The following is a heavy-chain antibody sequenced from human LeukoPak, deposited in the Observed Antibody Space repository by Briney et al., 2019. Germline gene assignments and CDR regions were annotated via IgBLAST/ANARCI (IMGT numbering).Heavy chain of an antibody. CDR1: GGSISSYY. Sequence: PSETLSLTCTVSGGSISSYYWSWIRQPPGKGLEWIGYISYGGSTKFNPSLESRVTMSVDTSRNQFSLKLNSVTAADTAVYYCPRDRTVITNAVYFYGMDVWGQGTTVTVSS. CDR2: ISYGGST. CDR3: PRDRTVITNAVYFYGMDV. J-gene: IGHJ6*02. D-gene: IGHD4-11*01. V-gene: IGHV4-59*01.